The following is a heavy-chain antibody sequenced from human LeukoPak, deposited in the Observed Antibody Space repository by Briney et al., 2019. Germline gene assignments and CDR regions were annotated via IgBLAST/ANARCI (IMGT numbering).Heavy chain of an antibody. Sequence: GGSLRLSCAASGFTFDDYAMHWVRQAPGKGLEWVSLISGDGGSTYYADSVKGRFTISRENSKNSLYLQMNSLRTEDTALYYCAKDGLITMVRGVIDYWGQGTLVTVSS. J-gene: IGHJ4*02. V-gene: IGHV3-43*02. CDR3: AKDGLITMVRGVIDY. CDR2: ISGDGGST. D-gene: IGHD3-10*01. CDR1: GFTFDDYA.